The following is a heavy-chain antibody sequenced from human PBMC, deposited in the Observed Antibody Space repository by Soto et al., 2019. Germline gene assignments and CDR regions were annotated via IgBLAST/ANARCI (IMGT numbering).Heavy chain of an antibody. CDR1: GFSFSSYW. CDR2: LNSDGTDT. D-gene: IGHD3-9*01. J-gene: IGHJ6*02. V-gene: IGHV3-74*01. Sequence: GGSRRLSCAAAGFSFSSYWMHWVRQAPGSGLVWVSRLNSDGTDTDYADSVKGRFIISRDTAKDTLYLRMNSLRTEDTAVYYCARELTAFGMDVWGQGTTVTVSS. CDR3: ARELTAFGMDV.